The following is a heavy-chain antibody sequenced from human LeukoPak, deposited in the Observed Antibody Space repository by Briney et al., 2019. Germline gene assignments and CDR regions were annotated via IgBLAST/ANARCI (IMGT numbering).Heavy chain of an antibody. J-gene: IGHJ6*03. CDR3: PREGGEFGSRSYYKDYYYYMDV. Sequence: GGSLRLSCAASGFTFSNYEMNWVRQAPGKGLEWVSYISRSGSTIYYADSVKGRFTISRDNAKNSLYLQMNSLKAEDTAVYSCPREGGEFGSRSYYKDYYYYMDVWGKGTTVTVSS. CDR2: ISRSGSTI. D-gene: IGHD3-10*01. CDR1: GFTFSNYE. V-gene: IGHV3-48*03.